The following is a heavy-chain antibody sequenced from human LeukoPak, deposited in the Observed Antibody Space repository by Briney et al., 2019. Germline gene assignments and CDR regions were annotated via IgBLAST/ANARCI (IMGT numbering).Heavy chain of an antibody. J-gene: IGHJ4*02. D-gene: IGHD2-15*01. CDR2: VYYSGST. CDR3: ARIHRYCSGGACYVLDN. CDR1: GGSVSGYY. Sequence: PSDTLSLTCVVSGGSVSGYYRGWIRQPPGRGLEWIGYVYYSGSTNYNPSFTSRITISVDTSRNQFSLQLSSVTAADTAVYYCARIHRYCSGGACYVLDNWGQGTLVAVSS. V-gene: IGHV4-59*02.